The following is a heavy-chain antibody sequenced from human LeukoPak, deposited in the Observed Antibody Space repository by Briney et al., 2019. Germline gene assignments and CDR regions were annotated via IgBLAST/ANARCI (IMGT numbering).Heavy chain of an antibody. CDR2: IIPIFGTA. D-gene: IGHD3-10*01. J-gene: IGHJ5*02. Sequence: SVKVSCKASGGTFSGFAISWVRQAPGQGLEWMGGIIPIFGTANYAQKFQGRVTITADESTSTAYMELSSLRSEDTAVYYCARVGSFGSGSYYKGFDPWGQGTLVTVSS. V-gene: IGHV1-69*01. CDR3: ARVGSFGSGSYYKGFDP. CDR1: GGTFSGFA.